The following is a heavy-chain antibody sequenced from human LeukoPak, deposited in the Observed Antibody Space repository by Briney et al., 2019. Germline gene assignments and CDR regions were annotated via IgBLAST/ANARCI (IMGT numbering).Heavy chain of an antibody. CDR2: IYYSGST. Sequence: PSQTLSLTCTVSGGSISRSGYYWSWIRQHPGKGLEWIGYIYYSGSTYYNPSLKSRVTISVDTSKNQFSLKLSSVTAADTAVYYCARDLRSSSSSGINYYGMDVWGQGTTVTVSS. V-gene: IGHV4-31*03. D-gene: IGHD6-6*01. CDR1: GGSISRSGYY. J-gene: IGHJ6*02. CDR3: ARDLRSSSSSGINYYGMDV.